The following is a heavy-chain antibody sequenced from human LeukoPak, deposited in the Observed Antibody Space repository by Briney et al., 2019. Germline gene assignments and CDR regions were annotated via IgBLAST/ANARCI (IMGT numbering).Heavy chain of an antibody. J-gene: IGHJ4*02. D-gene: IGHD5-18*01. V-gene: IGHV3-30*02. CDR3: AKDPYSYGSYFDC. Sequence: GGSLRLSCAASGFTFSSCGMHWVRQAPGKGLQGVACIWYDGRDKYYADSVKGQFTISRDNSKNTLYLQMNRLTAEDTAVFYCAKDPYSYGSYFDCLGQGTLVTVSS. CDR2: IWYDGRDK. CDR1: GFTFSSCG.